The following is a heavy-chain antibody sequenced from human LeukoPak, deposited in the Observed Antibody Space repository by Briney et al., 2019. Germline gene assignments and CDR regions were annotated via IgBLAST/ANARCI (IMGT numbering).Heavy chain of an antibody. CDR1: GFTVSSNY. V-gene: IGHV3-53*01. Sequence: PGGSLRLSCAASGFTVSSNYMSWVRQAPGKGLEWVSVIYSGGSTYYADSVKGRFTISRHNSKNTLYLQMNSLRAEDTAVYYCAKATRNVLLWFGEVWGQGTMVTVSS. CDR3: AKATRNVLLWFGEV. J-gene: IGHJ3*01. D-gene: IGHD3-10*01. CDR2: IYSGGST.